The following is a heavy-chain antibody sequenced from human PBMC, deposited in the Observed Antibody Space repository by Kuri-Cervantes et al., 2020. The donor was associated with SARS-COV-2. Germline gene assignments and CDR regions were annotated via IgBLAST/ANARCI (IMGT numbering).Heavy chain of an antibody. CDR2: IYFTGNT. D-gene: IGHD3-16*01. J-gene: IGHJ4*02. V-gene: IGHV4-59*01. CDR3: ARRFGDYGQFDY. CDR1: GGSISSYY. Sequence: SETLSLTCSVSGGSISSYYWSWIRQPPGKGLEWIGNIYFTGNTNYNPALWSRVTISIDTPKNQFSLMLGSLTAADTAVYYCARRFGDYGQFDYWGQGTLVTVSS.